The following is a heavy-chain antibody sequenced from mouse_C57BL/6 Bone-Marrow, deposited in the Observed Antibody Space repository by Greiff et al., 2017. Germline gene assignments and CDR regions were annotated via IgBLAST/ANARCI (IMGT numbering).Heavy chain of an antibody. CDR2: IDPENGDT. CDR1: GFNIKDDY. Sequence: VQLQQSGAELVRPGASVKLSCTASGFNIKDDYMHWVKQRPEQGLEWIGWIDPENGDTEYASKFQGKATITADTSSNTAYLQLSSLTSEETAVYYCTIYGSSPFAYWGQGTLVTVSA. J-gene: IGHJ3*01. CDR3: TIYGSSPFAY. D-gene: IGHD1-1*01. V-gene: IGHV14-4*01.